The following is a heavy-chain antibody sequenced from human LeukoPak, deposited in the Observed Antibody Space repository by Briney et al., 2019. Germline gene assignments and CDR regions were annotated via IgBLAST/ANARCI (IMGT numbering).Heavy chain of an antibody. CDR3: ARDFYDSSGADY. CDR1: GFIVSTNY. Sequence: PGGSLRLSCAASGFIVSTNYTTWVRQAPGKGLEWVSVIYAGSSTTYYADSVKGRFTISRDNSKNTLYLQMNSLRAEDTAVYYCARDFYDSSGADYWGQGTLVTVSS. D-gene: IGHD3-22*01. CDR2: IYAGSSTT. V-gene: IGHV3-53*01. J-gene: IGHJ4*02.